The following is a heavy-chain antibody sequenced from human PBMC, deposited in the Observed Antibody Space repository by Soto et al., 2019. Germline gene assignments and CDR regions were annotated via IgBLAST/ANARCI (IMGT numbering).Heavy chain of an antibody. Sequence: QVQLVQSGAEVKKPGSSVKVSCKASGGTFSSYAISWVRQAPGQGLEWMGGIIPIFGTANYAQKFQGRVTISAHKSTSTAYMELSSLRSEDTAVYYCARDRWYSSSSNYYYYGMDVWGQGTTVTVSS. CDR2: IIPIFGTA. V-gene: IGHV1-69*06. J-gene: IGHJ6*02. CDR3: ARDRWYSSSSNYYYYGMDV. D-gene: IGHD6-6*01. CDR1: GGTFSSYA.